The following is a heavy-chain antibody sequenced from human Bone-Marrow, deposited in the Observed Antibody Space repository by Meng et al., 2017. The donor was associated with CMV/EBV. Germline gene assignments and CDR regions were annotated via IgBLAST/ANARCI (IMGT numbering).Heavy chain of an antibody. CDR2: INPYNGNT. Sequence: ASVKVSCKVSGGTFSSYTISWVRQAPGQGLEWMGWINPYNGNTAYAQKMQDRVNMTTDTSTNTVYMELRSLRSDDTAIFYCARGSPRGFGELFVPDYWGQGTLVTVSS. CDR1: GGTFSSYT. V-gene: IGHV1-18*01. D-gene: IGHD3-10*01. CDR3: ARGSPRGFGELFVPDY. J-gene: IGHJ4*02.